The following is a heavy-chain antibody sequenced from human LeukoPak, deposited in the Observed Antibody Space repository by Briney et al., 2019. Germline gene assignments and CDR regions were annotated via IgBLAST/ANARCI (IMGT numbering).Heavy chain of an antibody. V-gene: IGHV3-23*01. CDR3: TKGRGGARAVAGTV. Sequence: GGSLRLSCAASGFTFSSYGMSWVRQAPEKGLEWVSAISGGGGKTYYADSVKGRFTTSRDNSMNTLYLQLNSLRAEDTAVYYCTKGRGGARAVAGTVWGQGTLVTVSS. CDR1: GFTFSSYG. D-gene: IGHD6-19*01. CDR2: ISGGGGKT. J-gene: IGHJ4*02.